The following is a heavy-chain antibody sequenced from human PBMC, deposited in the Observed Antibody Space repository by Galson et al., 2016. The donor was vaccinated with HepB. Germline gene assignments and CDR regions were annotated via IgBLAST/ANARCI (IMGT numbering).Heavy chain of an antibody. V-gene: IGHV3-30*03. Sequence: SLRLSCAASGFTLSIYGMHWVRQAPGKGLEWVAVILYDGSKKYYADSVKGRFTISRDSSKNTLYLQMNRLRSEDTAVYYCARDGRGDLDWVLLNWGQGTLVTVSS. J-gene: IGHJ4*02. CDR3: ARDGRGDLDWVLLN. CDR2: ILYDGSKK. D-gene: IGHD3-9*01. CDR1: GFTLSIYG.